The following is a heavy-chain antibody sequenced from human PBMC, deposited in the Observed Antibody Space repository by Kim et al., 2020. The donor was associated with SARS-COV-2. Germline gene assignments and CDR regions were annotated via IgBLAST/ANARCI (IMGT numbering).Heavy chain of an antibody. CDR3: AKGRSTSCYTDFDC. V-gene: IGHV3-23*01. Sequence: GDAVKGRFTISSDKSKNTLYLQMNSLRAADTAVYYCAKGRSTSCYTDFDCWGQGTLVTVSS. J-gene: IGHJ4*02. D-gene: IGHD2-2*02.